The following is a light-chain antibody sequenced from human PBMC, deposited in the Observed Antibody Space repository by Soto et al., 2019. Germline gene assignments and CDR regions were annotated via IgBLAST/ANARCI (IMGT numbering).Light chain of an antibody. J-gene: IGLJ2*01. CDR2: GDN. V-gene: IGLV1-40*01. CDR1: SSNIGSFYD. Sequence: QSVLTQPPSVSGAPGQRVTIPCTGSSSNIGSFYDVHWYQQPPGTVPKLLIYGDNNRPPGVPDRFSGAKSGTTASLAITGLQAEDEADYYCQSYDNSLSNVVFGGGTQLTVL. CDR3: QSYDNSLSNVV.